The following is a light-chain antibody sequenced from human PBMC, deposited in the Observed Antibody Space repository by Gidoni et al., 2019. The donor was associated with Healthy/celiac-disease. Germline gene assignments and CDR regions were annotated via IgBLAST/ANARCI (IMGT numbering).Light chain of an antibody. CDR2: YDS. CDR3: QVWDSSSDHRV. V-gene: IGLV3-21*04. Sequence: SYVLTQPPSVSVAPGKTARITCGGNNIASTSVHWYQQKPGQAPVLVIYYDSDRPSGIPAQFSGSNSGNTATLTIGRVEAGDEADYYCQVWDSSSDHRVFGGGTKLTVL. CDR1: NIASTS. J-gene: IGLJ3*02.